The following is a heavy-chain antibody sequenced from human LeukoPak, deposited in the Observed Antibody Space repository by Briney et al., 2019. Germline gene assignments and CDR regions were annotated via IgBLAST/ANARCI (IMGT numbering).Heavy chain of an antibody. D-gene: IGHD1-14*01. CDR3: TRAREPLIYTYYFDY. Sequence: TSETLSLTCTVSGYSISSGYYWGWIRQPPGKGLEWIGRIYHSGSTYYNPSLKSRVTISVDTSKNQFSLKLSSVTAADTAVYYCTRAREPLIYTYYFDYWGQGTLVTVSS. V-gene: IGHV4-38-2*02. CDR2: IYHSGST. J-gene: IGHJ4*02. CDR1: GYSISSGYY.